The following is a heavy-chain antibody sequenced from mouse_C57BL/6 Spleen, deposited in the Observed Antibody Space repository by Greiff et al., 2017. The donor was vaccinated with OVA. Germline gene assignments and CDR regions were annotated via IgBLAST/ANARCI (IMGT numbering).Heavy chain of an antibody. D-gene: IGHD1-1*01. CDR3: ARRHYYGSSYFDY. CDR1: GFTFSSYG. V-gene: IGHV5-6*01. CDR2: ISSGGSYT. J-gene: IGHJ2*01. Sequence: EVHLVESGGDLVKPGGSLKLSCAASGFTFSSYGMSWVRQTPDKRLEWVATISSGGSYTSYPDSVKGRFTISRDNAKNTLYLQRSSLKSQDTAMYYCARRHYYGSSYFDYWGQGTTLTVSS.